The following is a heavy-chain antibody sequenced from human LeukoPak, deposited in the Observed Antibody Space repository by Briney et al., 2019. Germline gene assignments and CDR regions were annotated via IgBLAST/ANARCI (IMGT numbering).Heavy chain of an antibody. D-gene: IGHD6-13*01. CDR3: AKDASSSWRWGAFDI. CDR2: IRYDGSNK. Sequence: GGSLRLSCAASGFTFSNYGMHWVRQAPGKGPEWVAFIRYDGSNKYYADSVKGRFTISRDKSRNTLYLQMNSLRAEDTAVYYCAKDASSSWRWGAFDIWGQGTMVTVSS. J-gene: IGHJ3*02. CDR1: GFTFSNYG. V-gene: IGHV3-30*02.